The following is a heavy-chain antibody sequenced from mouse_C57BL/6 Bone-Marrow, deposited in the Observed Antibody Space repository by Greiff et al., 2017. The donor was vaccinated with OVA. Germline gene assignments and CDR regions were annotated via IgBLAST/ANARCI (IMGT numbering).Heavy chain of an antibody. CDR1: GYTFTDYY. J-gene: IGHJ2*01. CDR2: IYPGSGNT. CDR3: ARDSSGYVAYY. Sequence: VQLQQSGAELVRPGASVKLSCKASGYTFTDYYINWVKQRPGQGLEWIARIYPGSGNTYYNEKFKGKATLTAEKSSSTAYMQLSSLTSEDSAVYFCARDSSGYVAYYWGQGTTLTVSS. V-gene: IGHV1-76*01. D-gene: IGHD3-2*02.